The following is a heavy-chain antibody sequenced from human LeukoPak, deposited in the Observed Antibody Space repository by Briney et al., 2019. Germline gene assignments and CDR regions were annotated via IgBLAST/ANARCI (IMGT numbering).Heavy chain of an antibody. CDR1: GGSISSYY. Sequence: PSETLSLTCTVCGGSISSYYWSWIRQPPGKGLEWIGYIYYSGSTNYNPSLKSRVTISVDTSKNQFSLKLSSVTAADTAVYYCARRVLRYFDWYGDWLDPWGQGTLVTVSS. CDR2: IYYSGST. V-gene: IGHV4-59*01. J-gene: IGHJ5*02. D-gene: IGHD3-9*01. CDR3: ARRVLRYFDWYGDWLDP.